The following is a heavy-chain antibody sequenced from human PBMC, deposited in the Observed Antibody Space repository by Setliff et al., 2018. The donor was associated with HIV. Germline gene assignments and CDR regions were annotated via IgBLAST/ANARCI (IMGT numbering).Heavy chain of an antibody. CDR1: RGSLSSGGYY. CDR3: ARGRFFGDISDSLFDL. V-gene: IGHV4-31*03. D-gene: IGHD2-21*02. J-gene: IGHJ4*02. Sequence: SETLSLTCSVFRGSLSSGGYYWSWIRQHPGKGLEWIGYSYHSGSPSYNPSLKSRTTISVDTSKNEFSLKLSSVTAADTAVYYCARGRFFGDISDSLFDLWGQGTLVTVSS. CDR2: SYHSGSP.